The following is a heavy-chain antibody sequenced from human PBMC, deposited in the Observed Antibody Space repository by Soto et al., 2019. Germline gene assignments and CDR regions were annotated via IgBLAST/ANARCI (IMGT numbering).Heavy chain of an antibody. J-gene: IGHJ4*02. Sequence: GGSLRLCCAASGFTFSSYAMSWVRQAPGKGLEWVSAISGSGGSTYYADSVKGRFTISRDNSKNTLYLQMNSLRAEDTAVYYFAKDYLRYFDEFDYWGQGTLVTGSS. D-gene: IGHD3-9*01. CDR2: ISGSGGST. CDR3: AKDYLRYFDEFDY. V-gene: IGHV3-23*01. CDR1: GFTFSSYA.